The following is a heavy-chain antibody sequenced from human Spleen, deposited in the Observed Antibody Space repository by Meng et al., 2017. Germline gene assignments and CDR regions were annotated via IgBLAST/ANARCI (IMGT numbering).Heavy chain of an antibody. D-gene: IGHD6-19*01. CDR1: GGSLSDYD. V-gene: IGHV4-34*01. CDR3: VEGSGWYNY. CDR2: INHSGST. J-gene: IGHJ4*02. Sequence: QRQLQQWGGGLLKASETLALTCAVYGGSLSDYDWSWVRQPPGKGLEWIGEINHSGSTNYNASLKSRVTISVDTPKNQFSLKLSSVTAADTAVYYCVEGSGWYNYWGQGTRVTVDS.